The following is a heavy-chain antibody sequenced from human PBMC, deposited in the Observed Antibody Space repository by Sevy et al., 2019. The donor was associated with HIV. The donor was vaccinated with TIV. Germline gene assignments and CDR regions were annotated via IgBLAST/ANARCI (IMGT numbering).Heavy chain of an antibody. CDR1: GFTFSSHA. J-gene: IGHJ4*02. CDR2: ISDSGTTT. D-gene: IGHD1-26*01. CDR3: ARAFTGGYQQPFDY. V-gene: IGHV3-23*01. Sequence: GGSLRLSCAASGFTFSSHAMSWVRQAPGKGLEWVSAISDSGTTTYYEDSVKGRITISRDNSKNTLYLQMDGLRAEDTAIYSCARAFTGGYQQPFDYWGQGTLVTVSS.